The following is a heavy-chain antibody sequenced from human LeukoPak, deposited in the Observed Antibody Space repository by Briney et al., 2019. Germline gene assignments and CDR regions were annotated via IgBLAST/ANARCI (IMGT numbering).Heavy chain of an antibody. CDR2: IGTAGDT. CDR1: GFTFSSYD. Sequence: GGSLRLSCAASGFTFSSYDMHWVRQATGKGLEWVSAIGTAGDTYYPGSVKGRFTISRDNAKNSLYLQMNSLRAEDTAVYYCARDRSDGELVADYWGQGALVTVSS. J-gene: IGHJ4*02. D-gene: IGHD1-26*01. CDR3: ARDRSDGELVADY. V-gene: IGHV3-13*01.